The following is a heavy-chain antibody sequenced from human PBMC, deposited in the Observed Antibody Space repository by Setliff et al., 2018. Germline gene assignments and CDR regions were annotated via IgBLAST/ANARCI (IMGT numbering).Heavy chain of an antibody. Sequence: SETLSLTCAVSDDSTRNNNYFWAWIRQPPGKGLEWIGFMYHNGDTHYSPPLKSRVSLSVDTSKRQVSLKLNTATAADTAVYYCARETYANSWARFDFWGRGTLVTVSS. CDR3: ARETYANSWARFDF. CDR2: MYHNGDT. D-gene: IGHD2-15*01. CDR1: DDSTRNNNYF. J-gene: IGHJ4*02. V-gene: IGHV4-30-4*08.